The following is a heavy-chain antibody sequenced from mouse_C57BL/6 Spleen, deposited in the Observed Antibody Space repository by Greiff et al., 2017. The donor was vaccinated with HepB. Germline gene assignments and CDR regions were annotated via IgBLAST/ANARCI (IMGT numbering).Heavy chain of an antibody. CDR1: GYAFSSYW. Sequence: QVQLKQSGAELVKPGASVKISCKASGYAFSSYWMNWVKQRPGKGLEWIGQIYPGDGDTNYNGKFKGKATLTADKSSSTAYMQLSSLTSEDSAVYFGARRYDDHNGYYAMDYWGQGTSVTVSS. D-gene: IGHD2-4*01. CDR2: IYPGDGDT. CDR3: ARRYDDHNGYYAMDY. J-gene: IGHJ4*01. V-gene: IGHV1-80*01.